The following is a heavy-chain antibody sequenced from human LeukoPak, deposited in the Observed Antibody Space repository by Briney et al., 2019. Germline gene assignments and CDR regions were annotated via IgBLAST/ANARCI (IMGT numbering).Heavy chain of an antibody. D-gene: IGHD6-13*01. Sequence: GGSLRLSCAASGFTFSSYAMSWVRQAPGKGLEWVSAISGSGGSTYYADSVKGRFTISRDNSKNTLYLQVNSLRAEDTAVYYCAKPPGIAAAGYYFDYWGQGTLVTVSS. V-gene: IGHV3-23*01. CDR2: ISGSGGST. CDR1: GFTFSSYA. CDR3: AKPPGIAAAGYYFDY. J-gene: IGHJ4*02.